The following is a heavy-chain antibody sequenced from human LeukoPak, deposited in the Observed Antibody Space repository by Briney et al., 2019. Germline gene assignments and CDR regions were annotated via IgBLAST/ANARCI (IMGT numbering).Heavy chain of an antibody. J-gene: IGHJ4*02. D-gene: IGHD7-27*01. CDR3: GRTGDLSDY. CDR1: GFTFSNHW. Sequence: GGSLRLSCAASATSGFTFSNHWMSWVRQAPGKGLEWVANIKQDGSEKYYVDSVKGRFSISRDNAENSLYLQINSLRAEDTAVYYCGRTGDLSDYWGQGTLVTVSS. V-gene: IGHV3-7*01. CDR2: IKQDGSEK.